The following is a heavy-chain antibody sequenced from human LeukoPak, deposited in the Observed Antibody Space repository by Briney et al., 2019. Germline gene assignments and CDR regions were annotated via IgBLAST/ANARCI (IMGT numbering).Heavy chain of an antibody. CDR2: IYHSGST. CDR3: ARVKGYCSSTSCYIPATDAFDI. V-gene: IGHV4-30-2*01. CDR1: GGSISSGGYY. J-gene: IGHJ3*02. Sequence: SETLSLTCTVSGGSISSGGYYWSWIRQPPGKGLEWIGYIYHSGSTYYNPSLKSRVTISVDRSKNQFSLKLSSVTAADTAVYYCARVKGYCSSTSCYIPATDAFDIWGQGTMVTVSS. D-gene: IGHD2-2*01.